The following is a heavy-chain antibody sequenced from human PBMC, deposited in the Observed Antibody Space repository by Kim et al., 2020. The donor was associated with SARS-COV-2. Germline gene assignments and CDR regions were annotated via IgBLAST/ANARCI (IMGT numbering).Heavy chain of an antibody. D-gene: IGHD2-2*01. V-gene: IGHV3-21*01. Sequence: GGSQRHSCAASGFIFTDYSMNWVRQAPGRGLEWISSISDWSAYINYAGSVRGRFTISIDNAKNSLYLQLNDLREEDTAGYYCARDLVPAAVAGLDVWGQG. CDR1: GFIFTDYS. CDR3: ARDLVPAAVAGLDV. CDR2: ISDWSAYI. J-gene: IGHJ6*02.